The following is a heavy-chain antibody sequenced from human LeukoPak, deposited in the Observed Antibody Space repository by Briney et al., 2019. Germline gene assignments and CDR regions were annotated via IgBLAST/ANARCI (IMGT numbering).Heavy chain of an antibody. J-gene: IGHJ4*02. CDR2: INWNGGST. V-gene: IGHV3-20*04. Sequence: PGGSLRLSCAASGFTFSSYEMNWVRHAPGKGLEWVSGINWNGGSTGYADSVKGRFTISRDNAKNSVYLQMNSLRAEDTALYYCARDLRYFDWSQNYFDYWGQGTLVTVSS. CDR1: GFTFSSYE. CDR3: ARDLRYFDWSQNYFDY. D-gene: IGHD3-9*01.